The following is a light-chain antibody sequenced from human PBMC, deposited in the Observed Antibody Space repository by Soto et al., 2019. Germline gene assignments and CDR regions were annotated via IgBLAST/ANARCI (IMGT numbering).Light chain of an antibody. CDR2: EVS. Sequence: QSVLTQPASVSGSPGQSITISCTETSSDVGGYNYVSWYQQHPGKAPKLMIYEVSNRPSGVSNRFSGSKSGNSASLTISGLQAEDEADYYCSSYTAYSSVVFGTGTKVTVL. CDR1: SSDVGGYNY. CDR3: SSYTAYSSVV. J-gene: IGLJ1*01. V-gene: IGLV2-14*01.